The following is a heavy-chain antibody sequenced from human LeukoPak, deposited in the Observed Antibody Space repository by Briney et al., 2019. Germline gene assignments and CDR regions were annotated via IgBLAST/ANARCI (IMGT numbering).Heavy chain of an antibody. D-gene: IGHD2-21*02. Sequence: KPSETLSLTCAVYGGSFSGYYWSWIRQPPGKGLEWIGEINHSGSTNYDPSLKSRVTISVDTSKNQFSLKLSSVTAADTAVYYCARGGPDIVVVTAIQFFDYWGQGTLVTVSS. CDR1: GGSFSGYY. J-gene: IGHJ4*02. CDR3: ARGGPDIVVVTAIQFFDY. V-gene: IGHV4-34*01. CDR2: INHSGST.